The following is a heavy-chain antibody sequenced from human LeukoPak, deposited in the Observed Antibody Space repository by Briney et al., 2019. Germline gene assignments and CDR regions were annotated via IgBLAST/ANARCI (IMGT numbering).Heavy chain of an antibody. Sequence: ASVKVSCKASGYTFTSYDINWVRQATGQGLEWMGAIFPSGGKTDYSQKFQGRLTLTRDTSTNTVYMELTGLRSDDTALYFCTRAFDPWGQGTLVTVSS. CDR3: TRAFDP. CDR1: GYTFTSYD. V-gene: IGHV1-8*01. J-gene: IGHJ5*02. CDR2: IFPSGGKT.